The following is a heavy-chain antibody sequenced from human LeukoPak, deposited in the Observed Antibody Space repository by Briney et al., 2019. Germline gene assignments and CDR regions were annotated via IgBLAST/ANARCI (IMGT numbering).Heavy chain of an antibody. D-gene: IGHD4-17*01. CDR1: GGSFSGYY. Sequence: SETLSLTCAVYGGSFSGYYWSWIRQPPGKGLEWIGEINHSGSTNYNPSLKSRVTISVDTSKDQFSLKLSSVTAADTAVYYCARADYGDYDTDAFDIWGQGTMVTVSS. J-gene: IGHJ3*02. CDR3: ARADYGDYDTDAFDI. CDR2: INHSGST. V-gene: IGHV4-34*01.